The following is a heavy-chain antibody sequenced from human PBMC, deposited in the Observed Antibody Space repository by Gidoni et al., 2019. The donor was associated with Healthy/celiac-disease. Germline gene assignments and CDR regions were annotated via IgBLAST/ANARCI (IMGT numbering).Heavy chain of an antibody. D-gene: IGHD6-13*01. CDR3: AKDGYSSSWLPYYYYYMDV. J-gene: IGHJ6*03. Sequence: QVQLVESGGGVVQPGRSLRLSCAASGFPFSCYGMHWVRQAPGKGLEWVAVISYDGSNKYYADSVKGRFTISRDNSKNTLYLQMNSLRAEDTAVYYCAKDGYSSSWLPYYYYYMDVWGKGTTVTVSS. CDR1: GFPFSCYG. CDR2: ISYDGSNK. V-gene: IGHV3-30*18.